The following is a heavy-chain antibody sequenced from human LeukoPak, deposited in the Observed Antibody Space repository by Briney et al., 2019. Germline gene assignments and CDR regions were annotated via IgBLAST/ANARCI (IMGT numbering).Heavy chain of an antibody. V-gene: IGHV3-23*01. J-gene: IGHJ4*02. Sequence: TGGSLRLACAVSGFTFSNYGMSWVRQAPGKGLEWVSVISSSGDSTYYADSVKGRFTISRDNSKNTLYLQMNGLRAEDTAIYYCAKDGGNNVKLLLDYWGQGTLVTVSS. CDR1: GFTFSNYG. D-gene: IGHD2/OR15-2a*01. CDR2: ISSSGDST. CDR3: AKDGGNNVKLLLDY.